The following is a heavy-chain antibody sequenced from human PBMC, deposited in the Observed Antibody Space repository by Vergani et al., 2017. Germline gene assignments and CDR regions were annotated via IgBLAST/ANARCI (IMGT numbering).Heavy chain of an antibody. CDR2: IYHSGST. CDR1: GGSLSSSNW. CDR3: ARTHYGILTGYHCGNDD. J-gene: IGHJ4*02. Sequence: QVQLPESGPGLVKPSGTLSLHCAVSGGSLSSSNWWSWVRPPPGKGLEWIGEIYHSGSTNYNPSLKSLVTISVDKSKNQFSLKLSSVTAAEPAVYYCARTHYGILTGYHCGNDDWGQGTLVTVSS. V-gene: IGHV4-4*02. D-gene: IGHD3-9*01.